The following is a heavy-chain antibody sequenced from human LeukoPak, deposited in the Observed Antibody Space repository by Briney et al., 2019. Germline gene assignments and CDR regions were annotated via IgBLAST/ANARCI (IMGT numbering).Heavy chain of an antibody. CDR3: ASSSITIFGVDPNWFDP. V-gene: IGHV4-59*08. J-gene: IGHJ5*02. CDR1: GGSISSYY. Sequence: SETLSLTCTVSGGSISSYYWSWIRQPPGKGLEWIGYIYYSGSTNYNPSLKSRVTISVDTSKNQFSLKLSSVTAADTAVYYCASSSITIFGVDPNWFDPWGQGTLVTVSS. CDR2: IYYSGST. D-gene: IGHD3-3*01.